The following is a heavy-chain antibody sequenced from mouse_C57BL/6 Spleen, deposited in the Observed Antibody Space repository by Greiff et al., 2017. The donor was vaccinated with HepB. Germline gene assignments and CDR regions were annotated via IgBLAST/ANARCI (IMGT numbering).Heavy chain of an antibody. CDR1: GYTFTSYW. Sequence: VQLQQSGAELVKPGASVKMSCKASGYTFTSYWITWVKQRPGQGLEWIGDIYPGSGSTNYNEKFKSKATLTVDTSSSTAYMQLSSLTSEDSAVYYCARSRYYGSSYFDYWGQGTTLTVSS. D-gene: IGHD1-1*01. CDR2: IYPGSGST. V-gene: IGHV1-55*01. CDR3: ARSRYYGSSYFDY. J-gene: IGHJ2*01.